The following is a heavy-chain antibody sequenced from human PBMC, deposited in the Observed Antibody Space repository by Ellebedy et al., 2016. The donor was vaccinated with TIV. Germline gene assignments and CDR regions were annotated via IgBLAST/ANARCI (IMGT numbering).Heavy chain of an antibody. J-gene: IGHJ6*02. V-gene: IGHV1-69*13. CDR2: IIPSFGTA. CDR3: ATGVGAGDYYYGMDV. D-gene: IGHD1-26*01. CDR1: GGTFSNYA. Sequence: AASVKVSCKASGGTFSNYAISWVRQAPGQGLEWMGGIIPSFGTADYAQKFQGRATITADESTNTAYMELRSLKSNDPAVYHCATGVGAGDYYYGMDVWGQGAAVTVSS.